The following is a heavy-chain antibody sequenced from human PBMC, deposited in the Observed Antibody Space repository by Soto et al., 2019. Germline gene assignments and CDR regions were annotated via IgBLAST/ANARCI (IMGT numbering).Heavy chain of an antibody. J-gene: IGHJ5*02. Sequence: SETLSLTCNMSGDSYSISTYSWSWIRQPPGKALQWIGFIYQSGVTSYNPSLASRVSISLDRSNNQCSLKLKSVTAADTAMYFCAGMPYTSGLRFDPWGPGTLVTVSS. CDR2: IYQSGVT. CDR1: GDSYSISTYS. CDR3: AGMPYTSGLRFDP. V-gene: IGHV4-30-2*01. D-gene: IGHD6-19*01.